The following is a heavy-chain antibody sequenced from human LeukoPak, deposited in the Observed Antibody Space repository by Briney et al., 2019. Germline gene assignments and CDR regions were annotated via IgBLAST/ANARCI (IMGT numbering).Heavy chain of an antibody. J-gene: IGHJ4*02. CDR2: INHSGST. CDR1: GGSFSGYY. CDR3: ARGAPCSSTSCSYFDY. Sequence: PSETLSLTCAVYGGSFSGYYWSWIRQPPGKGLEWIGEINHSGSTNYNPSLKSRVTISVDTSKNQFSLKLSSVTAADTAVYYCARGAPCSSTSCSYFDYWGQGTLVTVSS. D-gene: IGHD2-2*01. V-gene: IGHV4-34*01.